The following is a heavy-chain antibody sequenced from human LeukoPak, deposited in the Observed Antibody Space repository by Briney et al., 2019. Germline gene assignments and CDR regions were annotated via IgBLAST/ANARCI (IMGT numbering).Heavy chain of an antibody. CDR3: AKLTGDTGPKFDY. Sequence: GRSLRLSCAASGFTFSRYGMHWLRQAPGTGLEWVAVIWFDGSNKDYADSVRGRFTISRDNSENMLYLQMNSLRAEDTAVYYCAKLTGDTGPKFDYWGQGTLVTVSS. V-gene: IGHV3-33*06. CDR1: GFTFSRYG. D-gene: IGHD7-27*01. J-gene: IGHJ4*02. CDR2: IWFDGSNK.